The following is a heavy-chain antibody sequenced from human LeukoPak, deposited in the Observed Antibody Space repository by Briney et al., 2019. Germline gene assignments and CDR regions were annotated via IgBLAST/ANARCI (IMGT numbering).Heavy chain of an antibody. D-gene: IGHD6-19*01. CDR3: AREATWGQWYFDH. CDR2: ISDSGRET. Sequence: GGSLRLSCAASGFTFSSHAMSWVRQAPGKGLEWVSAISDSGRETFYTDSVKGRFTLSRDNPKNMFFLQMNLLTVEDTAIYYCAREATWGQWYFDHWGQGTPVTVSS. CDR1: GFTFSSHA. J-gene: IGHJ4*02. V-gene: IGHV3-23*01.